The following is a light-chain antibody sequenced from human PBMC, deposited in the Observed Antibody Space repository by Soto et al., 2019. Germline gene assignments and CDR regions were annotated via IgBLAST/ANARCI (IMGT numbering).Light chain of an antibody. CDR1: QSVSSSY. Sequence: ETVLTQSPGTLSLSPGERATLSCRASQSVSSSYLAWYQQKPGQAPRLLIYGTSSRATGIPDRFSGSGSGTDFTLTISRLEAEDFAVYYCQQHDHSPRTFGQGTKVEIK. V-gene: IGKV3-20*01. CDR3: QQHDHSPRT. J-gene: IGKJ1*01. CDR2: GTS.